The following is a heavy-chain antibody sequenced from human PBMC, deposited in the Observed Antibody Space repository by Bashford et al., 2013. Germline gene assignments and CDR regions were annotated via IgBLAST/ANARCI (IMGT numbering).Heavy chain of an antibody. CDR1: GYTFTVHY. Sequence: ASVKVSCKTSGYTFTVHYIHWVRQAPGQGLEWMGWINPNNGGTNYAQKFQGRVTMTRDTSVNTAYMELSRLRSDDTAVYYCARNAMTTWGRRFDPWGRGNPGHRLL. D-gene: IGHD3-16*01. CDR3: ARNAMTTWGRRFDP. J-gene: IGHJ5*02. V-gene: IGHV1-2*02. CDR2: INPNNGGT.